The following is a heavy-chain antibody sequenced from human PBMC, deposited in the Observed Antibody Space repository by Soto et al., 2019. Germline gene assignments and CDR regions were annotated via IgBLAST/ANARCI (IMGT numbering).Heavy chain of an antibody. Sequence: PSETLSLTCTVSGGSISSYYWSWIRQPPGKGLEWIGYIYYSGSTNYNPSLKSRVTISVDTSKNQFSLKPSSVTAADTDVYYCARLSVADTDYWGQGTLVTVSS. J-gene: IGHJ4*02. D-gene: IGHD2-15*01. CDR2: IYYSGST. V-gene: IGHV4-59*08. CDR1: GGSISSYY. CDR3: ARLSVADTDY.